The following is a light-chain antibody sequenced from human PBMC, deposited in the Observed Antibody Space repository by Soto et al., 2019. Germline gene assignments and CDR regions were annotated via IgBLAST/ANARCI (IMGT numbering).Light chain of an antibody. CDR3: QQRSNWPSIT. V-gene: IGKV3-11*01. CDR1: QSVSSY. Sequence: EIVLSQSPATLSLSPGERATLSCRASQSVSSYLAWYQQKPGQSPRLLIYDASTRAPGIPARFSGSGTGTDFTLTISSLAPEDSAVYHCQQRSNWPSITFGQGTLLEIK. J-gene: IGKJ5*01. CDR2: DAS.